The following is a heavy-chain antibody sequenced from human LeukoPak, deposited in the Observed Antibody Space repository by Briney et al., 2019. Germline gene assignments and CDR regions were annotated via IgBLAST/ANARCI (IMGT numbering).Heavy chain of an antibody. CDR2: ISSSGSTI. J-gene: IGHJ4*02. D-gene: IGHD1-26*01. CDR3: ASIRGTFGY. CDR1: GFTFSDYY. Sequence: GGSLRLSCAASGFTFSDYYMSWIRQAPGKGLEWVSYISSSGSTIYYADSVKGRFTISRDDSKNSLYLQMSSLKTDDTAMYYCASIRGTFGYWGQGTLVTVSS. V-gene: IGHV3-11*01.